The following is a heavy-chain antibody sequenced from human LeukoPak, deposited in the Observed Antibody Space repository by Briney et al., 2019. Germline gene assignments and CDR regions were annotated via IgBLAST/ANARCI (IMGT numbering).Heavy chain of an antibody. CDR3: ATAEGGSGWFDP. CDR2: MNPNSGST. J-gene: IGHJ5*02. V-gene: IGHV1-8*01. Sequence: ASVKVSCKSSGNTFTTYDIHWVRQASGQGPEWMGWMNPNSGSTGYAQNFQGRITMTRNTAMSTAYMELSSLKSEDTGVYYCATAEGGSGWFDPWGQGTLVTVS. D-gene: IGHD3-16*01. CDR1: GNTFTTYD.